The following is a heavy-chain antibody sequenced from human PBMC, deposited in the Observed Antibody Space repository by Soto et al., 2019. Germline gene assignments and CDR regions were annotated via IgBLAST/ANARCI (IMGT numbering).Heavy chain of an antibody. CDR2: ISSSGSTI. CDR1: GFTFSDYY. V-gene: IGHV3-11*01. Sequence: GGSLRLSCAASGFTFSDYYMSWIRQAPGKGLEWVSYISSSGSTIYYADSVKGRFTISRDNAKNSLYLQMNSLRAEDTAVYYCARDMYYGYIWGSYRSPYFDYWGQGTLVTVSS. CDR3: ARDMYYGYIWGSYRSPYFDY. J-gene: IGHJ4*02. D-gene: IGHD3-16*02.